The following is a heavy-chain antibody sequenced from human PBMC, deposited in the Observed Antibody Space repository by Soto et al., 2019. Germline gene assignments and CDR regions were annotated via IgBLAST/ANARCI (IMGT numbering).Heavy chain of an antibody. CDR2: ISSNGGST. CDR1: GFTFSSYA. V-gene: IGHV3-64*01. Sequence: PGGSLTLSCAASGFTFSSYAMHWVRQAPGKGLEYVSAISSNGGSTYYANSVKGRFTVSRDNSKNTLYLQMGSLRAEDMAVYYCARAPTPWVFAFDIWGQGTMVTVSS. J-gene: IGHJ3*02. CDR3: ARAPTPWVFAFDI. D-gene: IGHD6-13*01.